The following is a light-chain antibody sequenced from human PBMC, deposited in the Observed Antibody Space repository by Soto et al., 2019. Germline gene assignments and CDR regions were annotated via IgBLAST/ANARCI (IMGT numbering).Light chain of an antibody. J-gene: IGKJ1*01. CDR1: QSVVYSDGNTY. CDR2: DAS. Sequence: DVVMTQSPLSLPVTLGQPASISCMSSQSVVYSDGNTYLNWYQRKPGQTPRLLIYDASTRVTGVPGRFSGSGSGTEFTLTISSLQSEDFAVYYCQQYNYWPWTFGKGTKV. V-gene: IGKV2-30*01. CDR3: QQYNYWPWT.